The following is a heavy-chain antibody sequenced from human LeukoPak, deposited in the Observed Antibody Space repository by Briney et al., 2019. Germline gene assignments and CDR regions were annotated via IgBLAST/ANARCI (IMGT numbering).Heavy chain of an antibody. D-gene: IGHD3-10*01. Sequence: ASVKVSCKASGYTFTGYYMHWVRQAPGQGLEWMGWINPNSGGTNYAQKFQGRVTMTRDTSISTAYMELSRLRSDDTAVYYCAREHYYGSGSGFDAFDIWGQGTIVTVSS. CDR1: GYTFTGYY. V-gene: IGHV1-2*02. J-gene: IGHJ3*02. CDR3: AREHYYGSGSGFDAFDI. CDR2: INPNSGGT.